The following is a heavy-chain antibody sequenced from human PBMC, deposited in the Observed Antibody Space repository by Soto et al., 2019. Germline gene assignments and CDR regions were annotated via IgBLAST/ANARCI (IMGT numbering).Heavy chain of an antibody. V-gene: IGHV3-30*18. CDR1: GFTFSNYG. CDR2: ISYDGSNK. CDR3: AKDPGSSSLYPDY. Sequence: QVQLVESGGGVVQPGRSLRLSCADSGFTFSNYGMHWVRQAPGKGLEWVAVISYDGSNKYYADSVKGRFTISRDNSKNTLYLQMSSLRAEDTAVYYCAKDPGSSSLYPDYWGQGTLVTVSS. J-gene: IGHJ4*02. D-gene: IGHD6-6*01.